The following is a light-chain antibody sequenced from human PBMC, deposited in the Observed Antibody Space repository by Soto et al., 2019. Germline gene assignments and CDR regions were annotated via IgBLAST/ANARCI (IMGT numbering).Light chain of an antibody. J-gene: IGKJ1*01. CDR1: QGVSTY. Sequence: EIVLTQSAVSLSLSPGESATLSCRASQGVSTYLDWYQQKPGQAPRLLIYGASNRATGISARISGSGSGTEFTLTISSLQSEDFAIYYCQQYKNWPRTFGQGTKVDIK. CDR3: QQYKNWPRT. V-gene: IGKV3-11*01. CDR2: GAS.